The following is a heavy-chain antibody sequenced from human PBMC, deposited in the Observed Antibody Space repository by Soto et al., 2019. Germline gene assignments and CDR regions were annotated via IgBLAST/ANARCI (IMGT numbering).Heavy chain of an antibody. CDR1: GYRLIDYG. CDR3: ARPTYYYDSSGPPAY. D-gene: IGHD3-22*01. Sequence: ASVKVSCKASGYRLIDYGISWVRQAPGQGLEWLGWISPYSDQTDYAQNVQGRVTMTADRSTRTIYMQLRRLRSDDTAVYYCARPTYYYDSSGPPAYWGQGTLVTVSS. CDR2: ISPYSDQT. J-gene: IGHJ4*02. V-gene: IGHV1-18*04.